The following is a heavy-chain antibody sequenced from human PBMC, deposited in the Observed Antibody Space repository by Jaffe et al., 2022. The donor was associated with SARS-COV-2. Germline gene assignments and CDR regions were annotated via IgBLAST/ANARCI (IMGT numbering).Heavy chain of an antibody. Sequence: QVQLVESGGGVVQPGRSLRLSCAASGFTFSSYGMHWVRQAPGKGLEWVAVIWYDGSNKYYADSVKGRFTISRDNSKNTLYLQMNSLRAEDTAVYYCARGSEYSSGWYGEAEYFQHWGQGTLVTVSS. CDR2: IWYDGSNK. CDR3: ARGSEYSSGWYGEAEYFQH. V-gene: IGHV3-33*01. J-gene: IGHJ1*01. D-gene: IGHD6-19*01. CDR1: GFTFSSYG.